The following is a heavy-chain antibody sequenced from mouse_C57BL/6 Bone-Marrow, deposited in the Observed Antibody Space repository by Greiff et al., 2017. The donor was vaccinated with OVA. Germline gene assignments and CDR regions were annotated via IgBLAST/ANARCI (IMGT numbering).Heavy chain of an antibody. CDR3: TGYGSSYGGY. J-gene: IGHJ2*01. CDR2: IDPENGDT. D-gene: IGHD1-1*01. CDR1: GFNIKDDY. V-gene: IGHV14-4*01. Sequence: VQLQQSGAELVRPGASVKLSCTASGFNIKDDYMHWVKQRPEQGLEWIGWIDPENGDTEYASKFQGKATITADTSSNTAYLQLSSLTSEDTAVYYCTGYGSSYGGYWGQGTTLTVSS.